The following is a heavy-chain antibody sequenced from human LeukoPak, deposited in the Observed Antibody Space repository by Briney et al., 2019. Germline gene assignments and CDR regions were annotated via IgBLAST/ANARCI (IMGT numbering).Heavy chain of an antibody. CDR3: ARWARNYYYGSGSYIGFDL. J-gene: IGHJ2*01. D-gene: IGHD3-10*01. CDR2: IYYSGST. V-gene: IGHV4-59*01. Sequence: PSETLSLTCTVSGGSISSYYWSWIRQPPGKGLEWIGYIYYSGSTYYNPSLKSRVTISVDTSKNQFSLKLSSVTAADTAVYYCARWARNYYYGSGSYIGFDLWGRGTLVTVSS. CDR1: GGSISSYY.